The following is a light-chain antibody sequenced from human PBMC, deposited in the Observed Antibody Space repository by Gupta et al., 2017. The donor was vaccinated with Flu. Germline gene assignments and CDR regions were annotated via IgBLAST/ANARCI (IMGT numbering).Light chain of an antibody. Sequence: DIQMTQSPSSLSAYLGDRVTITCQANRDISNHLNWYQQRPGKAPQFLIYEASNLETGVPSRFSGSWSGTDFTFTISSLQPEDIATYYCQQYDDRPYTFGQGSKLEIK. CDR3: QQYDDRPYT. V-gene: IGKV1-33*01. CDR2: EAS. J-gene: IGKJ2*01. CDR1: RDISNH.